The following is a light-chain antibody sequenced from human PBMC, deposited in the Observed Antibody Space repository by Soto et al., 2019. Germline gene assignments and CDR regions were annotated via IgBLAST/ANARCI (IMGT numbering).Light chain of an antibody. J-gene: IGKJ1*01. CDR3: QHFGGPPRT. V-gene: IGKV3-20*01. Sequence: EIALTQSPGTLSLSPGERATLSGRARQSVSSSYLAWYQQKPGQAPRLLIYGASTRATGIPDRFSGSGSGTDFTVTISRLGTEDAAVYYCQHFGGPPRTFGQGTRVEIK. CDR1: QSVSSSY. CDR2: GAS.